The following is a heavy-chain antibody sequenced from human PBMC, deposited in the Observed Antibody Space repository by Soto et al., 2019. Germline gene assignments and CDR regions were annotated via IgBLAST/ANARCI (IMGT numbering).Heavy chain of an antibody. D-gene: IGHD3-3*01. Sequence: VGSLRLSCAASGFTFSSSAMSWVRQAPGKGLEWVSAISGSGGSTYYADSVKGRFTLSRDNSKNTLYLQMNSLRAEDTAVYYCAKGPTIFGVVIVFKYYYGMDVWGQGTTVTVSS. CDR1: GFTFSSSA. V-gene: IGHV3-23*01. CDR2: ISGSGGST. J-gene: IGHJ6*02. CDR3: AKGPTIFGVVIVFKYYYGMDV.